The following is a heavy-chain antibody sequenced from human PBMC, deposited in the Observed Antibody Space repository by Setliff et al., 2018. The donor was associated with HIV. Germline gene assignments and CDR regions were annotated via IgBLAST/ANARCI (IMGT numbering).Heavy chain of an antibody. CDR2: ISSSGTTI. CDR1: GFTFSDYY. D-gene: IGHD2-15*01. Sequence: PGGSLRLSCTASGFTFSDYYMSWIRQSPGEGLEWISYISSSGTTIYYADSVKGRFTISRDNAKNSLYLEMNSLRAEETAVYYCARDLRSSHGSPNYFDYWGRGALVTVSS. J-gene: IGHJ4*02. CDR3: ARDLRSSHGSPNYFDY. V-gene: IGHV3-11*04.